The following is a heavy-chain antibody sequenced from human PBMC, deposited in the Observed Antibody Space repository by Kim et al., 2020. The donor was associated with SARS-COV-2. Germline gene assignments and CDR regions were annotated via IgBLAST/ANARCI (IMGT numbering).Heavy chain of an antibody. CDR1: GFTFSSYG. D-gene: IGHD5-12*01. V-gene: IGHV3-30*18. CDR2: ISYDGSNK. CDR3: AKDAFSYIVATSADY. J-gene: IGHJ4*02. Sequence: GGSLRLSCAASGFTFSSYGMQWVRQAPGKGLEWEAVISYDGSNKYYADSVKGRFTISRDNSKNTLYLQMNSLRAEDTAVYYCAKDAFSYIVATSADYWGQGTLLTVSS.